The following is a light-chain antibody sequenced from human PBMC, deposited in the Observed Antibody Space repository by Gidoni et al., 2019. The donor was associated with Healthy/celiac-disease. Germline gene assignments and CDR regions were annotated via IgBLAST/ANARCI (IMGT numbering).Light chain of an antibody. CDR2: AAS. J-gene: IGKJ1*01. Sequence: VGDRVTITCRASQSISSYLNWYQQKPGKAPKLLIYAASSLQSGVPSRFSGSGSGTDFTLTISSLQPEDFATYYCQQSYSTPPWTFGQGTKVEIK. CDR3: QQSYSTPPWT. CDR1: QSISSY. V-gene: IGKV1-39*01.